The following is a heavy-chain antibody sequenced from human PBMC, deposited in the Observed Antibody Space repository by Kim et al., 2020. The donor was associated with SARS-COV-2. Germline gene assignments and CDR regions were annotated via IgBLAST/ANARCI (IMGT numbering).Heavy chain of an antibody. D-gene: IGHD2-21*01. V-gene: IGHV1-69*01. J-gene: IGHJ4*02. Sequence: KFPGRVTITADESTSTAYMELSSLRSEDTAVYYCARGAYCGGDCYSPGDYWGQGTLVTVSS. CDR3: ARGAYCGGDCYSPGDY.